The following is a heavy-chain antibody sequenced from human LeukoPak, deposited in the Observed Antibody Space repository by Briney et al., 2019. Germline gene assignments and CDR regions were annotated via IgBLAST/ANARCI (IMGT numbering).Heavy chain of an antibody. CDR1: GGSFSGYY. J-gene: IGHJ4*02. CDR2: INHSGST. D-gene: IGHD3-3*01. CDR3: ARGPSSYDFWSGYYTYYFDY. Sequence: SSETLSLTCAVYGGSFSGYYWSWIRQPPGKGLEWIGEINHSGSTNYNPSLKSRVTISVDTSKNQFSLKLSSVTAADTAVYYCARGPSSYDFWSGYYTYYFDYWGQGTLVTVSS. V-gene: IGHV4-34*01.